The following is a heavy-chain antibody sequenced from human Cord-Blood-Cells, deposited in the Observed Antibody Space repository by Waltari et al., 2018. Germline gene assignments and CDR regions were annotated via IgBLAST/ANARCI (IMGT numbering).Heavy chain of an antibody. J-gene: IGHJ4*02. V-gene: IGHV1-3*01. D-gene: IGHD6-19*01. CDR1: GYTFTSYA. Sequence: QVQLVQSGAAVKKPGASGKVSCKASGYTFTSYAMHWVRQAPGQRLEWMGWINAGNGNTKYSQKFQGRVTITRDTAASTAYMELSSLRSEDTAVYYCAREGYSSGWYYFDYWGQGTLVTVSS. CDR3: AREGYSSGWYYFDY. CDR2: INAGNGNT.